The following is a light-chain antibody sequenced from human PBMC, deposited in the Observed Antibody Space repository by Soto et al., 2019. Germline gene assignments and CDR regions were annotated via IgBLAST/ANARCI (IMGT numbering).Light chain of an antibody. Sequence: DIQMNQSPSTLSGSVGDRVTITCLASQSITTWLAWYQQRPGKAPKLLIYAASSLQSGVPSRFSGSGSGTDFTLTISSLQSEDFAVYYCQQYNNWPGTFGQGTKVDIK. CDR2: AAS. J-gene: IGKJ1*01. CDR3: QQYNNWPGT. CDR1: QSITTW. V-gene: IGKV1-5*01.